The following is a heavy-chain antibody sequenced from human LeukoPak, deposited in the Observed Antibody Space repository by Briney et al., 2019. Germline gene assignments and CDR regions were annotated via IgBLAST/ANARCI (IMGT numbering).Heavy chain of an antibody. CDR1: GFTVSSNY. CDR2: IYSGGST. Sequence: GSLRLSCAASGFTVSSNYMSWVRQAPGKGLEWVSVIYSGGSTYYADSVKGRFTISRDNSKNTLYLQMNSLRAEDTAVYYCAKDYYDSSGYYNWGQGTLVTVSS. D-gene: IGHD3-22*01. V-gene: IGHV3-53*01. J-gene: IGHJ4*02. CDR3: AKDYYDSSGYYN.